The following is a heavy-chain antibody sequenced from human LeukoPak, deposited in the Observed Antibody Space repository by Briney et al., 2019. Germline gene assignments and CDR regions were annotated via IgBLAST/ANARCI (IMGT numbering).Heavy chain of an antibody. CDR1: GFTVSSNY. Sequence: TGGSLRLSCAASGFTVSSNYMSWVRQAPGKGLEWISYISTTSNTIYYADSVKGRFTISRDNVKNSLYLQMNSLRAEDTAVYYCARAPAGEMANYYGLDVWGQGTTVTASS. D-gene: IGHD5-24*01. CDR2: ISTTSNTI. CDR3: ARAPAGEMANYYGLDV. V-gene: IGHV3-48*04. J-gene: IGHJ6*02.